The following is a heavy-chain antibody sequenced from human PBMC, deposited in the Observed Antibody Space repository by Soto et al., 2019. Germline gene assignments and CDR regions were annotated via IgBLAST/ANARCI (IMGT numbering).Heavy chain of an antibody. V-gene: IGHV3-23*01. D-gene: IGHD2-21*02. CDR1: GFTFRSYA. Sequence: LRLSCAASGFTFRSYAKSWVRQAPWEGLEWVSAISGSGGSTYYADSVKGRFTISRDNSKNKLYLQMNSLRAEDTAVYYCAKPGYCGGDCYLFDYWGQGTLVTVSS. CDR3: AKPGYCGGDCYLFDY. J-gene: IGHJ4*02. CDR2: ISGSGGST.